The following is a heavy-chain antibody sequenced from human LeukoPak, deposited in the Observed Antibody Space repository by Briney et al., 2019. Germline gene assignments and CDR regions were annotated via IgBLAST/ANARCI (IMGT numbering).Heavy chain of an antibody. CDR2: IWYDGSNK. CDR1: GFTFNSYG. J-gene: IGHJ4*02. D-gene: IGHD5-12*01. Sequence: GGSLRLSCAASGFTFNSYGFHWVRQAPGKGLEWVADIWYDGSNKYYADSVKGRFTISRDNSKNTVSLQMSSLRAEDTAVYYCVRAYSGFSSREFDYWGQGTLVSVSS. V-gene: IGHV3-33*01. CDR3: VRAYSGFSSREFDY.